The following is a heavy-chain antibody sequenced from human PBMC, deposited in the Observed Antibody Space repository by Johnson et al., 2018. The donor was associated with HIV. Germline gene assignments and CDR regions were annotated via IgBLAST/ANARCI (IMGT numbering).Heavy chain of an antibody. CDR1: GFSVSSNY. J-gene: IGHJ3*02. D-gene: IGHD6-13*01. V-gene: IGHV3-66*02. Sequence: EQLVESGGGLVQPGGSLRLSCSASGFSVSSNYMSWVRQAPGKGLAWVSSIYCGGRTYYADSVKGRFSISRATSKNTLDLQMNSLRAEDTAVYYCARDKYPPTAAAGTDAFDIWGQGTMVTVSS. CDR2: IYCGGRT. CDR3: ARDKYPPTAAAGTDAFDI.